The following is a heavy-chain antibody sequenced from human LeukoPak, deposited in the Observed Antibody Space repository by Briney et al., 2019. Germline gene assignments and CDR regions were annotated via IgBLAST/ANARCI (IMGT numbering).Heavy chain of an antibody. CDR2: IIPALNIT. V-gene: IGHV1-69*04. J-gene: IGHJ6*02. Sequence: ASVKVSCKTSGGTFSSSAITWVRQAPGQGLEWMGRIIPALNITSHAQKFQGRVTITADTSTSTAYMELSSLRSEETAVYYCARDQGLTAPPPYGLDVWGQGTTVTVSS. CDR3: ARDQGLTAPPPYGLDV. D-gene: IGHD5-18*01. CDR1: GGTFSSSA.